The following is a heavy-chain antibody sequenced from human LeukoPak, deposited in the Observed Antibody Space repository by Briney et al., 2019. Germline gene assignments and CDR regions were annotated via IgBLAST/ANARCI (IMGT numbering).Heavy chain of an antibody. V-gene: IGHV1-46*01. J-gene: IGHJ4*02. CDR1: GYTFTTYY. Sequence: ASVKVSCTGSGYTFTTYYTHWVRQAPGQGPEWMGIINPRGGSTRYAQKFPGRVTMTRDTSTGTVYMELSSLRSEDTAVYYCAREMDHGYYSLCFDFWGQGTLVTVSS. CDR3: AREMDHGYYSLCFDF. D-gene: IGHD4-17*01. CDR2: INPRGGST.